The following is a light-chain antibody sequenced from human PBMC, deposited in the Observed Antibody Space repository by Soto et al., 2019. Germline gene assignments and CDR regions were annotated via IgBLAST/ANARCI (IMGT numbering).Light chain of an antibody. CDR3: QQYGSSPLMYT. Sequence: ENVLTQSPGILSLSPGERATLSCRATQRVSSAFVAWYQQKPGQSPRLLIYGASSRATGIPDRFSGSGSGTDFTLTISRLEPEDFAVYYCQQYGSSPLMYTFGQGTKVDIK. J-gene: IGKJ2*01. CDR2: GAS. CDR1: QRVSSAF. V-gene: IGKV3-20*01.